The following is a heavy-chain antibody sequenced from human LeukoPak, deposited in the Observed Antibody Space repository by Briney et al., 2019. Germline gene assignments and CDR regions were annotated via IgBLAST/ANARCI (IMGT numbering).Heavy chain of an antibody. CDR1: GFTFGDYA. D-gene: IGHD2-2*02. J-gene: IGHJ4*02. CDR3: ATEWHCSSTSCYIEEAFDY. Sequence: GGSLRLSCTASGFTFGDYAMSWFRQAPGKGLEWVGFIRSKAYGGTTEYAASVKGGFTISRDDSKSIAYLQMNSLKTEDTAVYYCATEWHCSSTSCYIEEAFDYWGQGTLVTVSS. CDR2: IRSKAYGGTT. V-gene: IGHV3-49*03.